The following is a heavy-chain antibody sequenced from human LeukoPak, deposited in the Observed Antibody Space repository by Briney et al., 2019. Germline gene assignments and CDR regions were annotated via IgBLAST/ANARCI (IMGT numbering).Heavy chain of an antibody. Sequence: SETLSLTCTVSGGTISSDSHYWIWLRQPAGKGLEWIGRIFTSGSTDYNPSLKSRVTISVETSKNQFSLKLSSVTPADTAIYYCAREESLTLDSWGQGTLVTVSS. J-gene: IGHJ4*02. CDR1: GGTISSDSHY. D-gene: IGHD3-10*01. CDR3: AREESLTLDS. V-gene: IGHV4-61*02. CDR2: IFTSGST.